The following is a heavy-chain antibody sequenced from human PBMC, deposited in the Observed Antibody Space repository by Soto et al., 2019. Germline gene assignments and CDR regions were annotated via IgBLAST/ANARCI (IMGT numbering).Heavy chain of an antibody. D-gene: IGHD6-25*01. J-gene: IGHJ4*02. CDR3: ARDPQREFDY. CDR2: INPYNGNT. CDR1: GYTFTSYG. Sequence: ASVKVSCKASGYTFTSYGITWVRQAPGQGLEWMGWINPYNGNTNYAQKLQGRVTMTTDTSTSTAYMELRSLRSDDTAVYYCARDPQREFDYWGRGTLVTVSS. V-gene: IGHV1-18*01.